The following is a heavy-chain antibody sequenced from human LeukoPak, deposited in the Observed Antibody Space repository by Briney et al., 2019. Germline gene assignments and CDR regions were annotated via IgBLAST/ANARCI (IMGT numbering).Heavy chain of an antibody. CDR2: IYDSGST. D-gene: IGHD2-2*01. V-gene: IGHV4-39*07. Sequence: PSETLSLTCTVSGVSIRSSYYYWGWIRQPPGKGLEWIGSIYDSGSTYYNPSLKSRVTISVDTSKNQFSLKLSSVTAADTAVYYCARSRTYCSSTSCHSNWFDPWGQGTLVTASS. CDR1: GVSIRSSYYY. CDR3: ARSRTYCSSTSCHSNWFDP. J-gene: IGHJ5*02.